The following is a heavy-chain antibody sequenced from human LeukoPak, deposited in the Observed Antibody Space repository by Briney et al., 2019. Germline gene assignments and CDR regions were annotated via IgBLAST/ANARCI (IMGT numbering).Heavy chain of an antibody. J-gene: IGHJ6*03. CDR2: INHNGGNT. V-gene: IGHV3-23*01. CDR3: AKGGGYEAQYYYYYLDV. CDR1: GFTFSTYA. Sequence: GGSLRLSCAASGFTFSTYAMNWVRQAPGKGLEWVSTINHNGGNTYYADSVKGRFTISRDNSKNTLYLQMKSLRAEDTAVYYCAKGGGYEAQYYYYYLDVWGKGTTVTISS. D-gene: IGHD5-12*01.